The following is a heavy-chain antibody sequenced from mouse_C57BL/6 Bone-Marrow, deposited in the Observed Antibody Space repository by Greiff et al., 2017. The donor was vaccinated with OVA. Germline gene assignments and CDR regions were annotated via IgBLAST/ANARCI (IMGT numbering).Heavy chain of an antibody. D-gene: IGHD2-4*01. Sequence: QVQLQQSGAELVRPGSSVKLSCKASGYTFTSYWMNWVKQRPIQGLEWIGNIDPSDSETHYNQKFKVKATLTVDTSSSTAYMQLSSLTSEDSAVYYCAREDYDYFGYWGQGTTLTVSS. CDR1: GYTFTSYW. J-gene: IGHJ2*01. CDR3: AREDYDYFGY. CDR2: IDPSDSET. V-gene: IGHV1-52*01.